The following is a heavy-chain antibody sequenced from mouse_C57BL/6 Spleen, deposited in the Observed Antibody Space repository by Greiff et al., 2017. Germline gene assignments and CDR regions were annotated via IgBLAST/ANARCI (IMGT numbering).Heavy chain of an antibody. CDR2: IYPGDGDT. V-gene: IGHV1-82*01. D-gene: IGHD2-3*01. Sequence: VKLQESGPELVKPGASVKISCKASGYAFSSSWMNWVKQRPGKGLEWIGRIYPGDGDTNYNGKFKGKATLTADKSSSTAYMQLSSLTSADSAVYFCARGAYDGDSHFDYWGQGTTLTVSS. CDR1: GYAFSSSW. CDR3: ARGAYDGDSHFDY. J-gene: IGHJ2*01.